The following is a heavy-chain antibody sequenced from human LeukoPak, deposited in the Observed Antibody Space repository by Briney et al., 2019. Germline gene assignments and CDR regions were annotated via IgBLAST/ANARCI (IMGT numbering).Heavy chain of an antibody. CDR2: ISAYNGNT. D-gene: IGHD4-11*01. CDR1: GYTFTSYG. Sequence: VASVKVSCKASGYTFTSYGISWVRQAPGQGLERMGWISAYNGNTNYAQKLQGRVTMTTDTSTSTAYMELRSLRSDDTAVYYCASSHEPTAFDYWGQGTLVTVSS. CDR3: ASSHEPTAFDY. J-gene: IGHJ4*02. V-gene: IGHV1-18*01.